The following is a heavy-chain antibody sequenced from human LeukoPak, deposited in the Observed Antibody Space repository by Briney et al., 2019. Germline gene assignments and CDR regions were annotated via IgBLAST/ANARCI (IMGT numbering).Heavy chain of an antibody. V-gene: IGHV4-34*01. CDR2: INHSGST. D-gene: IGHD1-26*01. CDR1: GGSFSGYY. Sequence: SETLSLSCAVYGGSFSGYYWSWIRQPPGKGLEWIGEINHSGSTNYNPSLKSRVTISVDTSKNQFSLKLSSVTAADTAVYYCARGGPVVGRRHAFDIWGQGTMVTVSS. J-gene: IGHJ3*02. CDR3: ARGGPVVGRRHAFDI.